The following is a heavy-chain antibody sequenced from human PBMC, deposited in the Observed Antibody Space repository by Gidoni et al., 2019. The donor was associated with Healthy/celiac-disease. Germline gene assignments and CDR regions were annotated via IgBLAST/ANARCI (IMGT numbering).Heavy chain of an antibody. J-gene: IGHJ6*02. D-gene: IGHD3-3*01. CDR1: S. CDR3: ARGEYDFWSGYYVGFILSYYYYGMDV. CDR2: ISSSSSYI. Sequence: SMNWVRQAPGKGLEWVSSISSSSSYIYYADSVKGRFTIYRDNATNSLYLQMNSLRAEDTAVYYCARGEYDFWSGYYVGFILSYYYYGMDVWGQGTMVTVSS. V-gene: IGHV3-21*01.